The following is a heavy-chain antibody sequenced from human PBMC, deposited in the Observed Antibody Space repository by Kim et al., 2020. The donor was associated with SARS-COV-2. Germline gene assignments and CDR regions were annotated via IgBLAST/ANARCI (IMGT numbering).Heavy chain of an antibody. CDR2: VSGSGGST. CDR3: AKGDSNNWSFFEY. J-gene: IGHJ4*02. D-gene: IGHD1-1*01. Sequence: GGSLRLSCAASGFTFSSYAMSWVRQAPGKGPEWVSLVSGSGGSTYHADSVKGRFAISRDNSKKTLYLQMNSLRAEDTAVYYCAKGDSNNWSFFEYWGQGT. CDR1: GFTFSSYA. V-gene: IGHV3-23*01.